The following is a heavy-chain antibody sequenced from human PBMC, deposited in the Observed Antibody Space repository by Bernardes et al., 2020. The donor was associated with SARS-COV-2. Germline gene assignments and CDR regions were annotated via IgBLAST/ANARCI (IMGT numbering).Heavy chain of an antibody. CDR3: ARVEGFCSGGTCFSLFYFDH. J-gene: IGHJ4*02. V-gene: IGHV1-18*04. D-gene: IGHD2-15*01. CDR1: GYTYTNYG. CDR2: ISGYNGNT. Sequence: SVKVSCKASGYTYTNYGIGWVRQAPGHGLEWLGWISGYNGNTNYARHLQDRISMTTDLSTNTAFMELRRLRSDDTAVYYCARVEGFCSGGTCFSLFYFDHWGQGTLVSVSS.